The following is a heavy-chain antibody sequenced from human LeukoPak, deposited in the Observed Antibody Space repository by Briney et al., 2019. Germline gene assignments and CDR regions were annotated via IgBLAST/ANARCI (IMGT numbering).Heavy chain of an antibody. CDR3: ARDIVVGYYYYGMDV. J-gene: IGHJ6*02. D-gene: IGHD2-15*01. CDR1: GGSISSSSYY. Sequence: SETLSLTCTVSGGSISSSSYYWGWIRQPPGKGLEWIGSIYYSGSTYYNPSLKSLVTISVDTSKNQFSLKLSSVTAADTAVYYCARDIVVGYYYYGMDVWGQGTTVTVSS. CDR2: IYYSGST. V-gene: IGHV4-39*07.